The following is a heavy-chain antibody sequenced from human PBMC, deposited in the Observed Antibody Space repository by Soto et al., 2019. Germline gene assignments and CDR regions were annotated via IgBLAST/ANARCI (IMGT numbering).Heavy chain of an antibody. Sequence: SVXVSCKASGGTFSSYAISWVRQAPGQGLEWMGGIIPIFGTANYAQKFQGRVTITADESTSTAYMELSSLRSEDTAVYYCARSRGSDYELKQKLYYAMEVWGQGTTVTVSS. CDR3: ARSRGSDYELKQKLYYAMEV. CDR1: GGTFSSYA. V-gene: IGHV1-69*13. J-gene: IGHJ6*02. D-gene: IGHD4-17*01. CDR2: IIPIFGTA.